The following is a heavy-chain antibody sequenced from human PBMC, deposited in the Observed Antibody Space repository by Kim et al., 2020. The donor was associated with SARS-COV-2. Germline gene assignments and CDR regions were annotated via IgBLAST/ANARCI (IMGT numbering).Heavy chain of an antibody. D-gene: IGHD6-13*01. V-gene: IGHV3-66*04. J-gene: IGHJ4*02. CDR3: ARLGGSSWYEDY. Sequence: YYADSVKGRFTISRDNSKNTLYLQMNSLRAEDTAVYYCARLGGSSWYEDYWGQGTLVTVSS.